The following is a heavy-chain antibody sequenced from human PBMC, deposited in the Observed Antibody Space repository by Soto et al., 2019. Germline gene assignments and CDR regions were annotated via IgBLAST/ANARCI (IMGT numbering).Heavy chain of an antibody. CDR1: GNSFTSYC. CDR2: IYPGDSDT. V-gene: IGHV5-51*01. D-gene: IGHD2-21*01. J-gene: IGHJ3*02. Sequence: PXESLRVNWQGSGNSFTSYCIGWVLQMPGKGLEWMGIIYPGDSDTRYSPSFQGQVTISADKSISTAYLQWSSLKASDTAMYYCARRSHPYSGGECYPFDAFDIWGQGTMVTV. CDR3: ARRSHPYSGGECYPFDAFDI.